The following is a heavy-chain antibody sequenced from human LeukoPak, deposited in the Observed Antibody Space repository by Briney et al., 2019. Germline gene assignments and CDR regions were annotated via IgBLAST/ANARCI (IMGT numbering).Heavy chain of an antibody. CDR2: IYNSGTT. CDR1: GGSLSSSRYV. CDR3: ARVQRYYDILTGYSYGMDV. D-gene: IGHD3-9*01. Sequence: SETLSLTCTVSGGSLSSSRYVWAWIRQPPGKGLHWIGSIYNSGTTYYIASLKSRVTMSLDRSKNQFSLRLNSVTAADTAMYYCARVQRYYDILTGYSYGMDVWGQGTTVTVSS. V-gene: IGHV4-39*07. J-gene: IGHJ6*02.